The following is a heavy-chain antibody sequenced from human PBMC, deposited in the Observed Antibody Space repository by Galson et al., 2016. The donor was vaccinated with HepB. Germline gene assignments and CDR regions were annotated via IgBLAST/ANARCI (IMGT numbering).Heavy chain of an antibody. CDR1: GRSFSGYY. D-gene: IGHD4-17*01. J-gene: IGHJ3*01. CDR2: VDHSGST. V-gene: IGHV4-34*01. Sequence: SETLSLTCAVYGRSFSGYYWSWIRQSPGKGLEWIGGVDHSGSTNYNPSLKSRVTVSVDTSKNQFSLNLSSVTAADTAVYYCPRGRLRAFDVWGQGTVVTVSS. CDR3: PRGRLRAFDV.